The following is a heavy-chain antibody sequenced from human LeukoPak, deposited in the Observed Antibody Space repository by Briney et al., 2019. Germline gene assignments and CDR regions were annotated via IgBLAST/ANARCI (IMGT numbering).Heavy chain of an antibody. CDR2: IYYSGST. CDR1: GGSISSHY. Sequence: SETLSLTCTVSGGSISSHYWSWIRQPPGKRLEWIGYIYYSGSTNYNPSLKSRVTISVDTSKNQFSLKLSSVTAADTAVYYCASAYYYDSSGWCYFDYWGQGTLVTVSS. V-gene: IGHV4-59*11. D-gene: IGHD3-22*01. J-gene: IGHJ4*02. CDR3: ASAYYYDSSGWCYFDY.